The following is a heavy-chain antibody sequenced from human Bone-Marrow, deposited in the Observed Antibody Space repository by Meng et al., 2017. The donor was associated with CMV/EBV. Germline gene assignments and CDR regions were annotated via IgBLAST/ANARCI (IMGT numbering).Heavy chain of an antibody. CDR3: AKDMRESTVVGSVGMLRTGYNGMDV. Sequence: SLKISCAASGFIFSSYSMNWVRQAPGKGLEWVSGISWNSGHIAYADSVKGRFTISRDSAKKSLYLQMSSLRVEDTALYYCAKDMRESTVVGSVGMLRTGYNGMDVCGQGTTVTVSS. CDR1: GFIFSSYS. V-gene: IGHV3-9*01. D-gene: IGHD2-21*01. J-gene: IGHJ6*02. CDR2: ISWNSGHI.